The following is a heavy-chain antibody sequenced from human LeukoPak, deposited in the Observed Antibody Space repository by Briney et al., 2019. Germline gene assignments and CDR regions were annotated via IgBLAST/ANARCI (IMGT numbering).Heavy chain of an antibody. D-gene: IGHD3-10*01. CDR1: GFTFSSYA. Sequence: GGSLRLSCAASGFTFSSYAMSWVRQAPGKGLEWVSAISGSGGSTYYADSVKGRFTISRDNSKNTLYLQMISLRAEDTAVYYCAKSESYYYGSGSYTDYWGQGTLVTVSS. CDR3: AKSESYYYGSGSYTDY. CDR2: ISGSGGST. V-gene: IGHV3-23*01. J-gene: IGHJ4*02.